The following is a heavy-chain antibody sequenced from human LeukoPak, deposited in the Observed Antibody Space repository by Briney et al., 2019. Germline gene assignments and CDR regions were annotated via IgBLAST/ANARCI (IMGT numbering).Heavy chain of an antibody. V-gene: IGHV4-39*01. CDR3: ARHVASYDFDY. CDR2: IYNSGST. Sequence: PSETLSLTCSVSGGSISNNNYYWGWIRQPPGKGLEWIGSIYNSGSTYYNPSLKSRVTVSVDRTKNQFSLKLNSVTAADTAVYYCARHVASYDFDYWGQGTLVIVSS. D-gene: IGHD2-21*01. J-gene: IGHJ4*02. CDR1: GGSISNNNYY.